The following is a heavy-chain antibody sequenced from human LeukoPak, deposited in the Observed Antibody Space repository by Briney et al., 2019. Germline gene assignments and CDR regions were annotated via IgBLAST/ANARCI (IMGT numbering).Heavy chain of an antibody. Sequence: SETLSLTCAVSGYSISSSYYWGWIRQPPGKGLEWIGRVYYSGSTYYNPSLKSRVTISLDTSKNQFSPKLSSVTAADTAVYYCASWTVWGVQANYYFDYWGQGTLVTVSS. CDR3: ASWTVWGVQANYYFDY. J-gene: IGHJ4*02. CDR1: GYSISSSYY. V-gene: IGHV4-38-2*01. D-gene: IGHD3-10*01. CDR2: VYYSGST.